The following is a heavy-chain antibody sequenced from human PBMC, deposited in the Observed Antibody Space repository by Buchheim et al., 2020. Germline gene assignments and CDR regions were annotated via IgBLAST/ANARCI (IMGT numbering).Heavy chain of an antibody. CDR2: ISGSGGST. D-gene: IGHD3-3*01. J-gene: IGHJ4*02. CDR3: AKDPDFWSGYSQYTILFDY. Sequence: EVQLVESGGGLVQPGGSLRLSCAASGFTFSSYAMSWVRQAPGKGLEWVSAISGSGGSTYYADSVKGRFTISRDNSKNRPYLQMNSLRAEDTAVYYCAKDPDFWSGYSQYTILFDYWGQGTL. CDR1: GFTFSSYA. V-gene: IGHV3-23*04.